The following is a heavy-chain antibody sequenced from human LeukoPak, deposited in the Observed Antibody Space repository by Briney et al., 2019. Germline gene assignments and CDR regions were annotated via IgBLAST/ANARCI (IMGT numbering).Heavy chain of an antibody. CDR2: IYTSGST. Sequence: SETLSLACTVFGGSISSYYWSWIRQPAGKGLEWIGRIYTSGSTNYNPSLKSRVTMSVDTSKNQFSLKLSSVTAADTAEYYCARDRERGYDFDYWGQGTLVTVSS. CDR1: GGSISSYY. V-gene: IGHV4-4*07. D-gene: IGHD5-12*01. J-gene: IGHJ4*02. CDR3: ARDRERGYDFDY.